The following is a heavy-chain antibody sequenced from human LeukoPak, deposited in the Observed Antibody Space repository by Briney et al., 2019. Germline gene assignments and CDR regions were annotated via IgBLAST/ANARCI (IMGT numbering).Heavy chain of an antibody. D-gene: IGHD3-9*01. Sequence: PSETLSLTCTVSGGSISSYYWSWIRQPAGKGLEWVGRIYTSGSTNYNPSLKSRVTMSVDTSKNQFSLKLSSVTAADTAVYYCARGFSGGLRYFDWSRHYYYMDVWGKGTTVTISS. CDR2: IYTSGST. CDR3: ARGFSGGLRYFDWSRHYYYMDV. J-gene: IGHJ6*03. V-gene: IGHV4-4*07. CDR1: GGSISSYY.